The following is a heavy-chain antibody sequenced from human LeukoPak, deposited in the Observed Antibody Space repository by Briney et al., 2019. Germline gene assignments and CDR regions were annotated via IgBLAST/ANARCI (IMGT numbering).Heavy chain of an antibody. V-gene: IGHV1-69*04. Sequence: ASVKVSCKASGGTFSSYAISWVRQAPGQGIEWMGRIIPILGIANYAQKFQGRVTITADKSTSTAYMELSSLRSEDTAVYYCARLRVDSSGWYVFDYWGQGTLVTVPS. D-gene: IGHD6-19*01. CDR1: GGTFSSYA. CDR3: ARLRVDSSGWYVFDY. CDR2: IIPILGIA. J-gene: IGHJ4*02.